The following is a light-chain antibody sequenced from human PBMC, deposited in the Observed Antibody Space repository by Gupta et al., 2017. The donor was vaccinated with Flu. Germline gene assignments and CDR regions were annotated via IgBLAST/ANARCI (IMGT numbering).Light chain of an antibody. CDR2: GNT. CDR1: SSNIGAGYD. Sequence: QFVLTQPPSVSGAPGQRVTISCTGSSSNIGAGYDVHWYQQFPGTAPKLLIFGNTNRLSGVPDRISGSKSGASASLVITGLQAEDEADYYCQSHDSSLSGHYVFGTGTKVTVL. J-gene: IGLJ1*01. CDR3: QSHDSSLSGHYV. V-gene: IGLV1-40*01.